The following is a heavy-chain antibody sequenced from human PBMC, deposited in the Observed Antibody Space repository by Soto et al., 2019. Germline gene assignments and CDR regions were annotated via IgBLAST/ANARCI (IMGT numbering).Heavy chain of an antibody. Sequence: GESLKISCAASGFTFSSYAMSWVRQALGKGLEWVSAISGSGGSTYYADSVKGRFTISRDNSKNTLYLQMNSLRAEDTAVYYCAKDVYDFWSGDSPNWFDPWGQGTLVTVSS. V-gene: IGHV3-23*01. CDR2: ISGSGGST. D-gene: IGHD3-3*01. J-gene: IGHJ5*02. CDR3: AKDVYDFWSGDSPNWFDP. CDR1: GFTFSSYA.